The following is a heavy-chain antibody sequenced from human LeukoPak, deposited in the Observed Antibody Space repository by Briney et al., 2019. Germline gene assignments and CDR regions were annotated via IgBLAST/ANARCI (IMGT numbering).Heavy chain of an antibody. J-gene: IGHJ5*02. CDR1: GGSISSSSYY. CDR2: IYYSGST. V-gene: IGHV4-39*01. Sequence: SETLSLTCTVSGGSISSSSYYWGWIRQPPGKGLEWSGCIYYSGSTYYNPSLKSRVTISVDTSKNQFSLKLSSVTAADRAVYYCGRPGQWLVPLCWFDPWGQGTLVTVSS. CDR3: GRPGQWLVPLCWFDP. D-gene: IGHD6-19*01.